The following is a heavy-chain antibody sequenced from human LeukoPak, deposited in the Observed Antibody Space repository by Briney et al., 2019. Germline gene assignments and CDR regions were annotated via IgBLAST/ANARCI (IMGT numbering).Heavy chain of an antibody. V-gene: IGHV4-4*07. J-gene: IGHJ6*03. D-gene: IGHD2-15*01. Sequence: DPSETLSLTCTVSGGSISSYYWSWIRQPAGEGLEWIGRLHTSGSTHYNPSLKSRVTMSVDTSKNQFSLKLSSVTAADTAVYYCARLGCSGGSCYSLFSHYYYMDVWGKGTTVTISS. CDR1: GGSISSYY. CDR3: ARLGCSGGSCYSLFSHYYYMDV. CDR2: LHTSGST.